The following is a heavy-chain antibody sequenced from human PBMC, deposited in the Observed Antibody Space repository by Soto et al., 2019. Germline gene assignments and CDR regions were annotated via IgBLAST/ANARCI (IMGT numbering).Heavy chain of an antibody. CDR1: GYSFTSYW. V-gene: IGHV5-51*01. J-gene: IGHJ4*02. D-gene: IGHD3-3*01. Sequence: GESLKISCKGSGYSFTSYWIGWVRQMPGKGLEWMGIIYPGDSDTRYSPSFQGQVTISADKSISTAYLQWSSLKAPDTAMYYCARQLGGNYDFWSGYSDYWGQGTLVTVSS. CDR2: IYPGDSDT. CDR3: ARQLGGNYDFWSGYSDY.